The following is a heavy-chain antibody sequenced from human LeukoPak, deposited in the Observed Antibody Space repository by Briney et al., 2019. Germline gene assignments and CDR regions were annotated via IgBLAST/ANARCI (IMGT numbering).Heavy chain of an antibody. D-gene: IGHD7-27*01. J-gene: IGHJ4*02. CDR1: GLSISSSGYY. V-gene: IGHV4-39*07. Sequence: SETLSLICIVSGLSISSSGYYWRWIRQPPEKGLEWIGNIYYSGSTYYNPSLKSRVTISIDTSKNQLSLRLRSVTAADTAVYYCARDWAEWGQGTLVTVSS. CDR2: IYYSGST. CDR3: ARDWAE.